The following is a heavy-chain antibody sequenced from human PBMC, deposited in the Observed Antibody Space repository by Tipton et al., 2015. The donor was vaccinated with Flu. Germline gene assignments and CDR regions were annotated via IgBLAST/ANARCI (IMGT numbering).Heavy chain of an antibody. CDR3: VRDDIVLGGGRNWFDA. J-gene: IGHJ5*02. D-gene: IGHD3-10*02. CDR2: ISTSGYT. CDR1: GDSITTYF. V-gene: IGHV4-4*07. Sequence: TLSLTCTVFGDSITTYFWTWVRQPAGEGLQWIGRISTSGYTSHNPSLKSRVTMSADTYKKQISLKMTSVTAADTAVYYCVRDDIVLGGGRNWFDAWGQGILVTVSS.